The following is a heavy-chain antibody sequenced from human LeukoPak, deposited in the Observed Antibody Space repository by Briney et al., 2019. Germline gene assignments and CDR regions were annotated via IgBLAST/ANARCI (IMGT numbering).Heavy chain of an antibody. D-gene: IGHD3-10*01. CDR3: ANSFGGLYGMDV. CDR1: GYTFTSYD. J-gene: IGHJ6*02. Sequence: ASVKVSCKASGYTFTSYDINWVRQATGQGPEWMGWMNPNSGNTGYAQKFQGRVTMTRNTSISTAYMELSSLRSEDTAVYYCANSFGGLYGMDVWGQGTTVTVSS. V-gene: IGHV1-8*01. CDR2: MNPNSGNT.